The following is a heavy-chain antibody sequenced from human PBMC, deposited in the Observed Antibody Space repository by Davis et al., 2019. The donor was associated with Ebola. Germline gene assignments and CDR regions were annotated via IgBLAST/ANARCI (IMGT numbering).Heavy chain of an antibody. CDR1: GYTFTSYD. V-gene: IGHV1-8*01. J-gene: IGHJ4*02. D-gene: IGHD1-26*01. CDR3: ARRVGARSGFDY. CDR2: MNPNSGNT. Sequence: ASVKVSCKASGYTFTSYDINWVRQAPGQGLEWMGWMNPNSGNTGYAQKFQGRITMTRNISISTAYMELNSLTSEDTAVYYCARRVGARSGFDYWGQGTLVTVSS.